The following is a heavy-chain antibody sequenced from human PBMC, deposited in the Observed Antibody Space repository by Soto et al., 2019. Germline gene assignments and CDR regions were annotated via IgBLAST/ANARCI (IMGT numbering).Heavy chain of an antibody. CDR3: ARRIAVAGSYYFDY. Sequence: PGGSLRLSCAASGFTFGTYAMSWVRQAPGKGLEWVSGISGRGTTFYADSVKGRFTISRDNSKNTVHLEMNNLRAEDMAFYYCARRIAVAGSYYFDYWGQGTLVTVSS. D-gene: IGHD6-19*01. V-gene: IGHV3-23*01. CDR1: GFTFGTYA. CDR2: ISGRGTT. J-gene: IGHJ4*02.